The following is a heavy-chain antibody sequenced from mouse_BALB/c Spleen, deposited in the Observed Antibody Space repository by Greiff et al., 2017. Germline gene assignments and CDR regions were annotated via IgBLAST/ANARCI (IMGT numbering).Heavy chain of an antibody. V-gene: IGHV1-4*01. J-gene: IGHJ4*01. CDR3: ARSDGYYVRAMDY. Sequence: VQLQQSGAELARPGASVKMSCKASGYTFTSYTMHWVKQRPGQGLEWIGYINPSSGYTNYNQKFKDKATLTADKSSSTAYMQLSSLTSEDSAVYYCARSDGYYVRAMDYWGQGTSVTVSS. D-gene: IGHD2-3*01. CDR1: GYTFTSYT. CDR2: INPSSGYT.